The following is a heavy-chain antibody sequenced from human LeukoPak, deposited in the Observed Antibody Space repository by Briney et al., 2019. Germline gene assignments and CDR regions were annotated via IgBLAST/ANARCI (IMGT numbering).Heavy chain of an antibody. D-gene: IGHD1-26*01. CDR3: AVGVVGATLLVY. CDR2: ISAYNGNT. V-gene: IGHV1-18*01. CDR1: GYTFTSYG. Sequence: GASVKVFCKASGYTFTSYGISWVRQDPGQGLEWMGWISAYNGNTNYAQKLQGRVTMTTDTSTSTAYMELRSLRSDDTAVYYCAVGVVGATLLVYWGQGTLVTVSS. J-gene: IGHJ4*02.